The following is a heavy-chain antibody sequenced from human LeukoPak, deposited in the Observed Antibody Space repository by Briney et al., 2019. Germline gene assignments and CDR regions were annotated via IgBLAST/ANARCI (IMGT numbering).Heavy chain of an antibody. V-gene: IGHV3-23*01. D-gene: IGHD3-10*01. Sequence: GGSLRLSCAASGFTFSSYAMSWVRQAPGKGLEWISGVSVSGATTNHADSVKGRFTMSRDNSKNMLYLQMNSLKAEDTAVYYCAKGGWFGQSPSDVFHMWGQGTMVTVS. CDR1: GFTFSSYA. CDR3: AKGGWFGQSPSDVFHM. J-gene: IGHJ3*02. CDR2: VSVSGATT.